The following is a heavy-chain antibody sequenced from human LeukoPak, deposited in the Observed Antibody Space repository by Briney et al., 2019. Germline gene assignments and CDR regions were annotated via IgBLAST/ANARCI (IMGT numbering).Heavy chain of an antibody. CDR3: VRGVYQFDS. D-gene: IGHD3-16*02. J-gene: IGHJ4*02. Sequence: GGSLRLSCAASGFTFSSYWMTWVRQAPGKGLEWVAYMKQDGSEIYYVDSVKGRFTISRDNANNSLYLQMNSLRAGDTALYYCVRGVYQFDSWGQGTLVIVSS. CDR2: MKQDGSEI. V-gene: IGHV3-7*01. CDR1: GFTFSSYW.